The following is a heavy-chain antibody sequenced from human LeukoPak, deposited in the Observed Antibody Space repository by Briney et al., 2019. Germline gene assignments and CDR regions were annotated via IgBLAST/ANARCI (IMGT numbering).Heavy chain of an antibody. Sequence: SETLSLTCTVSGGSISSRSYYWGWIRQPPGKGLEWIGSVYYSGSTYYNPSLKSRVSMSVDTSKNQFSLKLSSVTAADTAMYYCATGYTNGVNQEVWLDPWGQGILVTVSS. CDR3: ATGYTNGVNQEVWLDP. J-gene: IGHJ5*02. CDR2: VYYSGST. CDR1: GGSISSRSYY. D-gene: IGHD2-8*01. V-gene: IGHV4-39*07.